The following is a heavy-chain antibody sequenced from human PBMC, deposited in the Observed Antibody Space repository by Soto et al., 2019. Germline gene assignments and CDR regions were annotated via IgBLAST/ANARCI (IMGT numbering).Heavy chain of an antibody. CDR1: GYTFTSYG. Sequence: ASLKVSCKASGYTFTSYGISWVRQAPGQGLEWMGWISAYNGNTNYAQKLQGRVTMTTDTSTSTAYMELRSLRSDDTAVYYCARGRLGDSGSYFLFSFDYWGQGTLVTVSS. J-gene: IGHJ4*02. CDR2: ISAYNGNT. D-gene: IGHD1-26*01. CDR3: ARGRLGDSGSYFLFSFDY. V-gene: IGHV1-18*01.